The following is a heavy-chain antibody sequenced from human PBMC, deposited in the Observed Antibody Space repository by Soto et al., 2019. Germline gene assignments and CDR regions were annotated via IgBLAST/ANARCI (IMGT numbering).Heavy chain of an antibody. V-gene: IGHV4-34*01. CDR1: GGSFSGYY. CDR2: INHSGST. J-gene: IGHJ4*02. D-gene: IGHD5-18*01. CDR3: ARGRKRGYSYGRFDY. Sequence: PSETLSLTWAVYGGSFSGYYWSWIRQPPGKGLEWIGEINHSGSTNYNPSLKSRVTISVDTSKNQFSLKLSSVTAADTALYYCARGRKRGYSYGRFDYWGQGTLVTVSS.